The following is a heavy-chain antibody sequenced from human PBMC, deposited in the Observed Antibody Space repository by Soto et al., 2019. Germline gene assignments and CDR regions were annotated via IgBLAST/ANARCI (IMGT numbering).Heavy chain of an antibody. D-gene: IGHD3-16*01. CDR3: ASSWFGHQVLWFDT. J-gene: IGHJ5*02. CDR1: GDSVSSNTVA. Sequence: QVQLQQSGPGLVKPSQTLTLTCAISGDSVSSNTVAWNWIRQSASRGLEWLGRTYYRSKWYDDYAESVKSRITINPDTSKNQFSLHLNSVTLEDSAVYYFASSWFGHQVLWFDTWGQACLVTVSS. CDR2: TYYRSKWYD. V-gene: IGHV6-1*01.